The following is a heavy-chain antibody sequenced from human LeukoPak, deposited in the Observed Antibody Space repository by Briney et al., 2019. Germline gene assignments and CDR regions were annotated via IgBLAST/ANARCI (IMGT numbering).Heavy chain of an antibody. CDR2: IYHSGST. D-gene: IGHD3-22*01. CDR3: ARGPYSYDSSGAFDI. CDR1: GYSISSGYY. J-gene: IGHJ3*02. Sequence: SETLSLTCTVSGYSISSGYYWGWIRQPPGKGLEWIGSIYHSGSTYYNPSLKSRVTISVDTSKNQFSLKLSSVTAADTAVYFCARGPYSYDSSGAFDIWGQGTMVTVSS. V-gene: IGHV4-38-2*02.